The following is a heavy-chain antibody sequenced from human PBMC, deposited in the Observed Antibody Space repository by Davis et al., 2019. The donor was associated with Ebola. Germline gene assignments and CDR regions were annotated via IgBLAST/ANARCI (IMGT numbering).Heavy chain of an antibody. D-gene: IGHD3-10*01. Sequence: AASVKVSCKASGYTFTSYGITWVRQAPGQGLEWMGWINPHNGNTNYAQKFQGRVTITADKSTSTAYMELSSLRSEDTAVYYCARGVMYERFWFDPWGQGTLVTVSS. CDR3: ARGVMYERFWFDP. CDR1: GYTFTSYG. V-gene: IGHV1-18*04. CDR2: INPHNGNT. J-gene: IGHJ5*02.